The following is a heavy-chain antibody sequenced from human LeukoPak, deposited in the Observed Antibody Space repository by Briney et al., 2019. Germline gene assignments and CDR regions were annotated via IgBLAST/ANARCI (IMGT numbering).Heavy chain of an antibody. Sequence: PARSLTLSCVASGVTFSGYGKHWSRQRQAPGMGLDWLMYKDGHGIIYADSVNGRFTTSRDYVKNALYLQMNSLRVEVTAVYYCAAGGGWDPSLGVVTHRVAWGKGTTV. D-gene: IGHD3-3*01. CDR1: GVTFSGYG. CDR3: AAGGGWDPSLGVVTHRVA. V-gene: IGHV3-74*01. CDR2: MYKDGHGI. J-gene: IGHJ6*03.